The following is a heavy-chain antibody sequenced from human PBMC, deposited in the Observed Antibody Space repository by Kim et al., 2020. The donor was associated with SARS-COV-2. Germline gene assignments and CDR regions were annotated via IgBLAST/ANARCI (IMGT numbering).Heavy chain of an antibody. Sequence: ADTVKDRFTISRDKAKNTLYLRMNSLRAEETAVYYCARGGLEYGDYFDYGGQGTLSTVSS. V-gene: IGHV3-30*01. J-gene: IGHJ4*02. D-gene: IGHD4-17*01. CDR3: ARGGLEYGDYFDY.